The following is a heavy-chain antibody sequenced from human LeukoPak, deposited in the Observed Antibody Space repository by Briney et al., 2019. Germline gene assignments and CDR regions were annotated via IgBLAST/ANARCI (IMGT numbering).Heavy chain of an antibody. CDR2: IWHDGSHK. J-gene: IGHJ4*02. D-gene: IGHD3-10*01. V-gene: IGHV3-33*01. Sequence: PGGSLRLSCAASGFAFNTYAMHWVRQAPGQGLEWVALIWHDGSHKFYSNSVRGQFTISRDNSKNTVSLQMNNLRPEDTAVYYCASEIFGSGSYPDFWGQGPLVTVSS. CDR3: ASEIFGSGSYPDF. CDR1: GFAFNTYA.